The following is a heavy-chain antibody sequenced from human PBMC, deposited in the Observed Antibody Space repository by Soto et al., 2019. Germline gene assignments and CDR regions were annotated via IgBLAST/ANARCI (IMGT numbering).Heavy chain of an antibody. Sequence: QVQLVESGGGVVQPGRSLRLSCAASGLTFSSFGMHWVRQAPGKGLQCVAVISYDGSTQYYADSVKGRFTIYRDNSKNTVYMQMNSLRSEDTGIYYCANDQGRIVLISPANGYFQHWGQGTLVTVSS. D-gene: IGHD2-2*01. CDR2: ISYDGSTQ. CDR1: GLTFSSFG. J-gene: IGHJ1*01. CDR3: ANDQGRIVLISPANGYFQH. V-gene: IGHV3-30*18.